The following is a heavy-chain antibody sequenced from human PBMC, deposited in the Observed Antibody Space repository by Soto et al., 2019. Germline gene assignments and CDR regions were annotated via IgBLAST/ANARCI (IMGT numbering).Heavy chain of an antibody. Sequence: QLQLLESGSGLVKPSQTLSLTCAVSGGSISSGGYSWSWIRQPPGKGLEWIGYIYHSGSTYYNPSLKSRVTISVDRSKNQFSLKLSSVTAADTAVYYCAGGPGVARNYWGQGTLVTVSS. D-gene: IGHD5-12*01. CDR3: AGGPGVARNY. CDR2: IYHSGST. V-gene: IGHV4-30-2*01. CDR1: GGSISSGGYS. J-gene: IGHJ4*02.